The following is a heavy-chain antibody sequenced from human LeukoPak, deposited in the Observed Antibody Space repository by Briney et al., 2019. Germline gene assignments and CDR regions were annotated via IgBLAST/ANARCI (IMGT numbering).Heavy chain of an antibody. CDR1: GDSISSYY. J-gene: IGHJ3*02. V-gene: IGHV4-4*08. CDR2: IQSSGRT. Sequence: PSETLPLTCTVSGDSISSYYWSRLRQPPGKGREGVGRIQSSGRTNYNPSLTSRVTISANTSKTQFSLKLSSVTAAATAVYYCVKSMRVGDAFDIWGQGTMVTVSS. D-gene: IGHD3-22*01. CDR3: VKSMRVGDAFDI.